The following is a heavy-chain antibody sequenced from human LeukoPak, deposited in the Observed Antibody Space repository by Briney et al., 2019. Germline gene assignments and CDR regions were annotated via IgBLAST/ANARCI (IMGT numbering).Heavy chain of an antibody. CDR3: ARGVYIWGSYRYFAFDY. V-gene: IGHV4-59*01. J-gene: IGHJ4*02. CDR2: IYFSGST. CDR1: GGPISDYY. Sequence: SETLSLTCTVSGGPISDYYWSWIRQPPGKGLEWIGYIYFSGSTNYNPSLKSRVTVSVDTSKNQFSLKLSSVTAADTAVYYCARGVYIWGSYRYFAFDYWGQGTLVTVSS. D-gene: IGHD3-16*02.